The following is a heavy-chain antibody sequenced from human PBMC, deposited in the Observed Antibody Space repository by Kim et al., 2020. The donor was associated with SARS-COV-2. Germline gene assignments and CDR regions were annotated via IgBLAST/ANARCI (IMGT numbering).Heavy chain of an antibody. V-gene: IGHV3-73*01. D-gene: IGHD3-9*01. CDR2: GT. J-gene: IGHJ4*02. CDR3: ATYIDYFFDY. Sequence: GTEYAVTVKGRFTGARDDSKNTAYLQMNGLKTEDTAVYYCATYIDYFFDYWGQGILVTVSS.